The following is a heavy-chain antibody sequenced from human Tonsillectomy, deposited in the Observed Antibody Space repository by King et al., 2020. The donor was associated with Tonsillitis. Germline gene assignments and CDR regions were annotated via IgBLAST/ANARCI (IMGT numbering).Heavy chain of an antibody. CDR3: TNQDDY. Sequence: VQLQESGGGFVQPGGSLKLSCAASGFTFSGSVIHWVRQASGKGLEWVGRIRTKANSYATAYIASVKGRFTISRDDSKNTAYLQMSSLKTEDTAVYYCTNQDDYWGQGTLVTVSS. J-gene: IGHJ4*02. CDR2: IRTKANSYAT. V-gene: IGHV3-73*02. CDR1: GFTFSGSV.